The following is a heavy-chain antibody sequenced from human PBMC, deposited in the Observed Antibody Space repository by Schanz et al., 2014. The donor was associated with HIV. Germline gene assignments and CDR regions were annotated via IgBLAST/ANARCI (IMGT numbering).Heavy chain of an antibody. J-gene: IGHJ4*02. V-gene: IGHV1-8*01. Sequence: QVQLVQSGAEVKKPGASVKVSCKASGYTFTSYDVNWVRQASGQGLEWMGWMNPKSGNTGYAQKFQGRVTMTRNTSINTAYMELRGLTSEDTAVYFCARDAGITGTREYDFWGPGSLVSVSS. CDR1: GYTFTSYD. CDR2: MNPKSGNT. D-gene: IGHD3-16*01. CDR3: ARDAGITGTREYDF.